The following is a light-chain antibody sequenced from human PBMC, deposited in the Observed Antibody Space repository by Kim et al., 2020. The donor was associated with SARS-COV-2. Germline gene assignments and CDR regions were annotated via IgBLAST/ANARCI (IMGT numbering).Light chain of an antibody. V-gene: IGKV1-9*01. Sequence: DIQLTQSPSFLSASVGDRVTITCRASQGISNYLAWYQQKPGKAPKLLIYAASTLQSGVPSRFSGSGSGTEFTLTISSLQPEDFATYFIQQSNSKLPLTFGAGTKVDIK. CDR3: QQSNSKLPLT. J-gene: IGKJ4*01. CDR2: AAS. CDR1: QGISNY.